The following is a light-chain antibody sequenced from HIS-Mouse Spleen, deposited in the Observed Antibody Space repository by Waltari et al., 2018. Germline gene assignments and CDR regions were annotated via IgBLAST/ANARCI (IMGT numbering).Light chain of an antibody. V-gene: IGLV1-47*01. CDR3: AAWDDSLSGPWV. Sequence: QSVLTQPPSASGTPGQRVTISCSGSSSNIGSNYVYWYQQLPGTAPKLLIYRNNRRPSGVPDGVSGSKSGTSASLAISGLRSEDEADYYCAAWDDSLSGPWVFGGGTKLTVL. CDR2: RNN. J-gene: IGLJ3*02. CDR1: SSNIGSNY.